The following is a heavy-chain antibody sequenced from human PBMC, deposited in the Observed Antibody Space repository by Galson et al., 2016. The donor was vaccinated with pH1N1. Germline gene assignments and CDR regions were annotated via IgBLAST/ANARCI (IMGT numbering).Heavy chain of an antibody. CDR3: ATAGVVVAATGEY. D-gene: IGHD2-15*01. CDR1: GYRFTNYY. Sequence: SVKVSCKASGYRFTNYYIHWVRQAPGQGLEWMGWINVDSGGTNYAQNFQGRVTMTRDTSITAAYMELGSLTSDDTAVYYCATAGVVVAATGEYWGLGTLVTVSS. CDR2: INVDSGGT. J-gene: IGHJ4*02. V-gene: IGHV1-2*02.